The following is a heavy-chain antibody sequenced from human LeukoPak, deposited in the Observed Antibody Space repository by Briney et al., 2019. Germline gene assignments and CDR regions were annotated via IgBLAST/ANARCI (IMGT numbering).Heavy chain of an antibody. V-gene: IGHV3-21*01. CDR1: GFTFSRYS. D-gene: IGHD3-16*01. J-gene: IGHJ4*02. CDR3: MSYAGRSDDY. CDR2: ISSSSSYR. Sequence: GGSLRLSCAASGFTFSRYSMNWVRQAPGKGLEWVSSISSSSSYRYYADSVKGRFTISRDNAKNSLHLQMNSLRAEDTAVYYCMSYAGRSDDYWGQGTLITVSS.